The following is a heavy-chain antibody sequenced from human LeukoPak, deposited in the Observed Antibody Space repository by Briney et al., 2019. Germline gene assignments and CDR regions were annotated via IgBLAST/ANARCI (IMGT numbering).Heavy chain of an antibody. J-gene: IGHJ3*02. D-gene: IGHD5-12*01. CDR3: ASCSGYDRRAFDI. CDR2: IYPGDSDT. CDR1: GYSFTSYW. V-gene: IGHV5-51*01. Sequence: GESLKISCKGSGYSFTSYWIGWVRQMPGKVLEWMGIIYPGDSDTRYSPSFQGQVTISADKSISTAYLQWSSLKASDTAMYYCASCSGYDRRAFDIWGQGTMVSLSS.